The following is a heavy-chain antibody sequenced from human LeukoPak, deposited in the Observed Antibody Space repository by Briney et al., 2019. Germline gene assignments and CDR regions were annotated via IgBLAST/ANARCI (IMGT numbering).Heavy chain of an antibody. CDR2: ISHDGNNK. Sequence: GRSLRLSCAASGFTFSSYAMHWVRQAPGKGLEWVAAISHDGNNKYHADSVKGRFTISRDNSKNTVYLQMNSLRAEDTAVYFCAGSPKYSSSWYEYFQHWGQGTLVTVSS. CDR3: AGSPKYSSSWYEYFQH. J-gene: IGHJ1*01. V-gene: IGHV3-30*01. D-gene: IGHD6-13*01. CDR1: GFTFSSYA.